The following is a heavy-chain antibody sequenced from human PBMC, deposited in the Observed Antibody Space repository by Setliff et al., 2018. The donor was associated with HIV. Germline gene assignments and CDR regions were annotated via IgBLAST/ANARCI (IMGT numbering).Heavy chain of an antibody. D-gene: IGHD3-22*01. J-gene: IGHJ5*02. CDR3: ASRVYYYDSNNFLREEGFDP. V-gene: IGHV4-34*01. CDR1: GGSFSGHS. Sequence: SETLSLTCAVYGGSFSGHSWTWIRQPPGKGLEWIGEINRSGSANYNRSLKSRATMSVDTSKRQFSLKLDSVTAADTAVYYCASRVYYYDSNNFLREEGFDPWGQGTLVTVSS. CDR2: INRSGSA.